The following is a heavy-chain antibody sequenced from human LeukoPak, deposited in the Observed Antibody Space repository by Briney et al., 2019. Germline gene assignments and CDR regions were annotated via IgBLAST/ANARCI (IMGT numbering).Heavy chain of an antibody. V-gene: IGHV1-46*03. CDR3: ARVNEYQLLSTYWYFDL. J-gene: IGHJ2*01. Sequence: ASVKVSCKASGYTFTSYYMHWVRQAPGQGLEWMGIINPSGGSTSYAQKFQGRVTMTRDTSTSTVYMELSSLRSEDTAVYYCARVNEYQLLSTYWYFDLWGRGTLVTVS. CDR1: GYTFTSYY. CDR2: INPSGGST. D-gene: IGHD2-2*01.